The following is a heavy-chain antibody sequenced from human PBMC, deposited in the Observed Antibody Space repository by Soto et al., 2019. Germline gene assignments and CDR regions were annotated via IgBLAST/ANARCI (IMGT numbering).Heavy chain of an antibody. V-gene: IGHV3-33*01. Sequence: GGSLRLSCAASGFTFSSYGMHWVRQAPGKGLEWVAVIWYDGSNKYYADSVKGRFTISRDNSKNTLYLQMNSLRAEDTAVYYCARKLYCGGDCYPLDYWGQGTLVTVSS. CDR1: GFTFSSYG. J-gene: IGHJ4*02. CDR2: IWYDGSNK. D-gene: IGHD2-21*02. CDR3: ARKLYCGGDCYPLDY.